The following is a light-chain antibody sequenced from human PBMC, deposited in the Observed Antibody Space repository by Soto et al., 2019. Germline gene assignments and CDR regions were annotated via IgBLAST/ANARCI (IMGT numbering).Light chain of an antibody. J-gene: IGKJ1*01. CDR1: QGISSY. CDR2: AAS. Sequence: IQFTQSPSSLSASVGDRVTITCRASQGISSYLAWYQQKPGKAPKLLIYAASTLQSGVPSRFSGSGSGTDFTLTISSLQSEDFAVYHCQQYNNWPPVTFGQATKVDIK. CDR3: QQYNNWPPVT. V-gene: IGKV1-9*01.